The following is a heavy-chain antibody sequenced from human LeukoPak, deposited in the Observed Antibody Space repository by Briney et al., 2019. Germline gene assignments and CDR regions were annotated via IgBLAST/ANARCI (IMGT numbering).Heavy chain of an antibody. CDR3: ARAQTYYDSSGSPTNHFDY. CDR1: GFTFSSYS. V-gene: IGHV3-21*01. CDR2: ISSSSSYI. J-gene: IGHJ4*02. Sequence: GGSLRLSCAASGFTFSSYSMNWVRQAPGKGLEWVSSISSSSSYIYYADSVKGRFTISRDNAKNSLYLQMNSLRAEDTAVYYCARAQTYYDSSGSPTNHFDYWGQGTLVTVSS. D-gene: IGHD3-22*01.